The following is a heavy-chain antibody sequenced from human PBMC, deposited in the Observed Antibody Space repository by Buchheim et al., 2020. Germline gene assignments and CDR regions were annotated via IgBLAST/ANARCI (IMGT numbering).Heavy chain of an antibody. J-gene: IGHJ6*02. CDR3: ARAPRYDYIWGSYRYYYYDMDV. D-gene: IGHD3-16*02. Sequence: QVQLVQSGAEVKKPGASVKVSCKASGYTFTSYDINWVRQATGQGLEWMGWMNPNSGNTGYAQKFQGRVTMTRNTSISTAYMELSSLRSEDTAVYYCARAPRYDYIWGSYRYYYYDMDVWGQGTT. V-gene: IGHV1-8*01. CDR1: GYTFTSYD. CDR2: MNPNSGNT.